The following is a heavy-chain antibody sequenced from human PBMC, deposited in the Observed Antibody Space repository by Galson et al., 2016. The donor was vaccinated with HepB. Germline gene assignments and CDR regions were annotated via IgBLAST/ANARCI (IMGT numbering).Heavy chain of an antibody. V-gene: IGHV4-39*01. CDR2: IYYTENT. CDR3: ATGIVVAGKYYYYYMDV. Sequence: SETLSLTCTVSGASISGSEYYWGWIRQPPGRGLEWTGSIYYTENTYYNPSLKSRVTISVDTSKNQFSLRLNSVTAADTGVYYCATGIVVAGKYYYYYMDVWGKGTTVTVSS. J-gene: IGHJ6*03. D-gene: IGHD6-19*01. CDR1: GASISGSEYY.